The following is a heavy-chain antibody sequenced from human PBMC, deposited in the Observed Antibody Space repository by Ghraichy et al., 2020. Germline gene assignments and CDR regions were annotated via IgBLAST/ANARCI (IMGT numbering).Heavy chain of an antibody. CDR3: ARGEWELLGAFDI. D-gene: IGHD1-26*01. CDR1: GGTFSSYA. V-gene: IGHV1-69*13. Sequence: SVKVSCKASGGTFSSYAISWVRQAPGQGLEWMGGIIPIFGTANYAQKFQGRVTITADESTSTAYMELSSLRSEDTAVYYCARGEWELLGAFDIWGQGTMVTVSS. CDR2: IIPIFGTA. J-gene: IGHJ3*02.